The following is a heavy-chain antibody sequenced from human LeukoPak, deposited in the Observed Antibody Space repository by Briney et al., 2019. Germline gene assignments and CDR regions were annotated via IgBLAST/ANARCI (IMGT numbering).Heavy chain of an antibody. J-gene: IGHJ4*02. D-gene: IGHD6-19*01. V-gene: IGHV3-66*01. Sequence: GGSLRLSCAASGFTVSSNYMSWVRQAPGKGLEWVSVIYSGGSTYYADSVKGRFTISRDNSKNTLYLQMNSLRAEDTAVYYCAGRVSTSSGWYGARLYFDYWGQGTLVTVSS. CDR3: AGRVSTSSGWYGARLYFDY. CDR2: IYSGGST. CDR1: GFTVSSNY.